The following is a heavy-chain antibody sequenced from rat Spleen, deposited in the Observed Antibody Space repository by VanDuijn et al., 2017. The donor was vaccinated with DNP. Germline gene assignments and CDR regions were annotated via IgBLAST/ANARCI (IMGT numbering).Heavy chain of an antibody. CDR3: PSGFGWFAY. J-gene: IGHJ3*01. CDR2: ITTGGEIT. V-gene: IGHV5-31*01. D-gene: IGHD4-1*01. Sequence: EVQLVESGGGLVQPGRSLKLSCVVSGFTFNKDWMTWVRQVPGKGLEWVASITTGGEITYYPDSVKGRFPVSRDHPTNPLYLRLNSLRSKETATYYCPSGFGWFAYWAKALWSLSL. CDR1: GFTFNKDW.